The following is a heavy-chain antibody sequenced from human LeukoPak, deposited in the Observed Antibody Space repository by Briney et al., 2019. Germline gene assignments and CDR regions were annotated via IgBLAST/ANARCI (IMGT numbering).Heavy chain of an antibody. CDR1: GFTFSSYG. V-gene: IGHV3-30*02. CDR2: IRYDGSNK. J-gene: IGHJ4*02. Sequence: GGSLRLSCAASGFTFSSYGMHWVRQAPGKGLEWVALIRYDGSNKYYADSVKGRFTISRDNSKNTLYLQMNSLRAEDTAVYYCAKDALGSYGDYPDYWGQGTLVTVSS. D-gene: IGHD1-26*01. CDR3: AKDALGSYGDYPDY.